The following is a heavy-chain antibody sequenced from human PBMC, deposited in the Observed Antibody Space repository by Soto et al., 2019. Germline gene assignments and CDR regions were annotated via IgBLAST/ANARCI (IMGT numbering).Heavy chain of an antibody. CDR3: GRSNVDIVGSRGYYYYYYMDV. V-gene: IGHV1-69*02. CDR1: GGTFSSYT. Sequence: QVQLVQSGAEVKKPGSSVKVSCKASGGTFSSYTISWVRQAPGQGLEWMGRIIPILGIANYAQKFQGRVTITADKATSTAYMELRSLRSEDTAVYYCGRSNVDIVGSRGYYYYYYMDVWGKGTTVTVSS. J-gene: IGHJ6*03. CDR2: IIPILGIA. D-gene: IGHD5-12*01.